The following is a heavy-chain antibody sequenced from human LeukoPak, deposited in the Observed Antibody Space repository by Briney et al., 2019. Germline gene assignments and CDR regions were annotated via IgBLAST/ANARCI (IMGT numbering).Heavy chain of an antibody. D-gene: IGHD3-10*01. CDR2: INPNSGGT. Sequence: ASVKVSCKASGYTFTGYYMHWVRQAPGQGLEWMGWINPNSGGTNYAQKSQGRVTMTRDTSIRTAYMELSRLRSDDTAVYYCARGSITMVRGVIGRYWGQGTLVTVSS. V-gene: IGHV1-2*02. J-gene: IGHJ4*02. CDR3: ARGSITMVRGVIGRY. CDR1: GYTFTGYY.